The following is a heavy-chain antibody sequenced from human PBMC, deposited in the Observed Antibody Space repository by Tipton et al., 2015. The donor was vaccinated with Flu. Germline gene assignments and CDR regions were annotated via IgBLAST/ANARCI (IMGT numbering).Heavy chain of an antibody. J-gene: IGHJ4*02. V-gene: IGHV3-74*01. CDR1: GFSFTGYW. CDR2: IKGDGSST. CDR3: VRVLGELSLFGAADF. D-gene: IGHD3-16*02. Sequence: SLRLSCAVSGFSFTGYWMHWVRQAPGRGLEWVSRIKGDGSSTNYADFVKGRFTISRDNAKRTLYLQMSGLSVEDTALYYCVRVLGELSLFGAADFWGQGTFVTVSA.